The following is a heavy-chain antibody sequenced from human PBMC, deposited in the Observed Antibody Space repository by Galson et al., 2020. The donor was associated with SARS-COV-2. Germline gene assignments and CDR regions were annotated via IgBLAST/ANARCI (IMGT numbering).Heavy chain of an antibody. CDR3: ATFGRSGGSAYLFQYGMDV. CDR2: INPNGGGT. V-gene: IGHV1-2*02. J-gene: IGHJ6*01. Sequence: ASVKVSCQSSGYTFTGSYYHWVRQAPGQGLEWMGWINPNGGGTNYAQKFQGRVTMTRDTSNRTVFLELSSLRSDDTAIYYCATFGRSGGSAYLFQYGMDVWGQGTTVIVSS. CDR1: GYTFTGSY. D-gene: IGHD2-15*01.